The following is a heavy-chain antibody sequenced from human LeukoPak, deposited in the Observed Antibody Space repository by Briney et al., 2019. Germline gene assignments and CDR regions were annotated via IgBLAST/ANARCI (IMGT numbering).Heavy chain of an antibody. J-gene: IGHJ6*03. CDR2: INHSGST. CDR1: GGSFSGYY. Sequence: PSETLSLTCAVYGGSFSGYYWSWIRQPPGKGLEWIGEINHSGSTNYNPSLKSRVTISVDTSKNQFSLKLSSVTAADTAVYYCARLGDLNPKLYYYYYMDVWGKGTTVTISS. V-gene: IGHV4-34*01. CDR3: ARLGDLNPKLYYYYYMDV. D-gene: IGHD4-17*01.